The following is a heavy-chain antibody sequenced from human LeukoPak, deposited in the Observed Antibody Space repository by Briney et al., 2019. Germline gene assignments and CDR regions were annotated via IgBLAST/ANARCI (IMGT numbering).Heavy chain of an antibody. V-gene: IGHV3-30*03. CDR1: GFTFSSYG. CDR2: ISYDGSNK. Sequence: GGSLRLSCAASGFTFSSYGMHWVRQAPGKGLEWVAVISYDGSNKYYADSVKGRFTISRDNSKNTLYLQMNSLRAEDTAVYYCARDGVVTPLDYWGQGTLVTVSS. J-gene: IGHJ4*02. CDR3: ARDGVVTPLDY. D-gene: IGHD4-23*01.